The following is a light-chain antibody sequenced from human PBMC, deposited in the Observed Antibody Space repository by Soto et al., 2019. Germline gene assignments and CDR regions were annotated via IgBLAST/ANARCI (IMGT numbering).Light chain of an antibody. V-gene: IGKV1-5*01. Sequence: DIQMTQSPSTLSASVGDRVSITCRASQSISTWLAWYQQKPGKATKLMISDASSLESGVPSRFSGSGSGTEFTLTISSVQPDDFANYYCQQYNSYYPWTFGRGTKVDIK. CDR3: QQYNSYYPWT. J-gene: IGKJ1*01. CDR2: DAS. CDR1: QSISTW.